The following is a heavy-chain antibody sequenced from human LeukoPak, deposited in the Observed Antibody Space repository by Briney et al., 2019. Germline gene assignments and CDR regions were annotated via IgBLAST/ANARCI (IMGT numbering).Heavy chain of an antibody. CDR3: ARAPTYYDILTGYYHQGFDY. V-gene: IGHV3-7*01. J-gene: IGHJ4*02. CDR2: IKQDGSEK. Sequence: GGSLRLSCAASGFTFSNVWMSWVRQAPGKGLEWVANIKQDGSEKYYVDSVKGRFTISRDNAKNSLYLQMNSLRAEDTAVYYCARAPTYYDILTGYYHQGFDYWGQGTLVTVSS. CDR1: GFTFSNVW. D-gene: IGHD3-9*01.